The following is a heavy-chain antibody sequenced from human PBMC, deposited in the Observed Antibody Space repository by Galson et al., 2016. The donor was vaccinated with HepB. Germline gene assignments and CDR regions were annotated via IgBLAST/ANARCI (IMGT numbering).Heavy chain of an antibody. Sequence: QSGAEVTKPGESLQISCTVSGSNRTNYWIAWVRQMPEKSLEWMGIIYLADSDARYSPSFQGQVSISADKSTSTAYLHWNTLKTSDTAIYYCARGHYSRWLSWYDLWGQGTLVTVSS. D-gene: IGHD4-11*01. J-gene: IGHJ5*02. CDR1: GSNRTNYW. CDR2: IYLADSDA. CDR3: ARGHYSRWLSWYDL. V-gene: IGHV5-51*01.